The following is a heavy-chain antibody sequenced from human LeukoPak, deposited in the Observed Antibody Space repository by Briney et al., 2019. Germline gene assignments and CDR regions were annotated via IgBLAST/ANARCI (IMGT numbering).Heavy chain of an antibody. V-gene: IGHV3-23*01. CDR2: ISGSGGGT. CDR3: AKKGHFYGDYGIRYYFDY. J-gene: IGHJ4*02. Sequence: GGSLRLSCEASGVTFSSYVTSWVRQAPGKGPEWVSGISGSGGGTYYADSVKGRFTISRDNSKNTLYLQMNSLRAEDTAVYYCAKKGHFYGDYGIRYYFDYWGQGTLVTVSS. CDR1: GVTFSSYV. D-gene: IGHD4-17*01.